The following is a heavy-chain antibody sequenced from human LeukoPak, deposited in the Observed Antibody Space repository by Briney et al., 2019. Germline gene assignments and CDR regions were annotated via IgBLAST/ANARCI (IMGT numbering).Heavy chain of an antibody. CDR2: IYSGGST. J-gene: IGHJ4*02. CDR1: GFTVSSNY. D-gene: IGHD4-17*01. V-gene: IGHV3-53*01. Sequence: GGSLRLSCAASGFTVSSNYMSWVRQAPGKGLEWVSVIYSGGSTYYADSVKGRFTISRDNSKNTLYLQMNSLRAEDTAVYYCARDDYGDYGTFDYWGQGTLVTVSS. CDR3: ARDDYGDYGTFDY.